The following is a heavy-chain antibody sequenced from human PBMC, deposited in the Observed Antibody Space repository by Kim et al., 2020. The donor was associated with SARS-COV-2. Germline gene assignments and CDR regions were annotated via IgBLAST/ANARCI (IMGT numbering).Heavy chain of an antibody. CDR1: GGSISSSSYY. V-gene: IGHV4-39*07. J-gene: IGHJ4*02. CDR2: IYYSGST. D-gene: IGHD6-13*01. Sequence: SETLSLTCTVSGGSISSSSYYWGWIRQPPGKGLEWIGSIYYSGSTDYNPSLTSRVTISVDTSKNQLSLRLSSVTAADTAVYYCARDHVAAAGFDYWDQGNLVTVSS. CDR3: ARDHVAAAGFDY.